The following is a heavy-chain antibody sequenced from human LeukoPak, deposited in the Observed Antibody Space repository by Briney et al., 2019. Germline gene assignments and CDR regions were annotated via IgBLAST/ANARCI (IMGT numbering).Heavy chain of an antibody. D-gene: IGHD3/OR15-3a*01. CDR1: GFTFSSYS. V-gene: IGHV3-48*04. Sequence: PGGSLRLSCAASGFTFSSYSMNWVRQAPGKGLEWVSYISSSSSTIYYADSVKGRFTISRDNAKNSVYLQMNSLRAEDTAVYYCARQTGSGLFILPGGQGTLVTVSS. J-gene: IGHJ4*02. CDR2: ISSSSSTI. CDR3: ARQTGSGLFILP.